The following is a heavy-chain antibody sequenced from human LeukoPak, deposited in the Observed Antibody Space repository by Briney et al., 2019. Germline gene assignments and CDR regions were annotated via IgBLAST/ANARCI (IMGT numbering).Heavy chain of an antibody. Sequence: GGSLRLSCAASGFTFSDYSMHWVRQAPGKGLEWVSVIYSGGNTYYADSVRGRFTISRDNSKNTLYLQMNSLRAEDTAVYYCARESYGDYIFDYWGQGTLVTVSS. CDR2: IYSGGNT. V-gene: IGHV3-53*01. J-gene: IGHJ4*02. CDR3: ARESYGDYIFDY. D-gene: IGHD4-17*01. CDR1: GFTFSDYS.